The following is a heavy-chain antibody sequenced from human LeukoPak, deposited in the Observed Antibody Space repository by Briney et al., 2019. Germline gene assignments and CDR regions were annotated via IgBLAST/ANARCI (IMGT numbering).Heavy chain of an antibody. CDR2: IYYSGST. D-gene: IGHD3-16*02. CDR1: GGSISSYY. J-gene: IGHJ4*02. V-gene: IGHV4-59*12. CDR3: ARGLLSASAREFDY. Sequence: SETLSLTCTVSGGSISSYYWSWIRQPPGKGLEWIGYIYYSGSTNYNPSLKSRVTISVDTSKNQFSLKLSSVTAADTAVYYCARGLLSASAREFDYWGQGTLVTVSS.